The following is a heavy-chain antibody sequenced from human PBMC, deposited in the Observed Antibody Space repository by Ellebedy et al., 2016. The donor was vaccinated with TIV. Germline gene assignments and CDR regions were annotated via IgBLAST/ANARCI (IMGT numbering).Heavy chain of an antibody. CDR2: ISGSGGAT. V-gene: IGHV3-23*01. CDR1: GFTFSTYA. D-gene: IGHD3-10*01. Sequence: GESLKISCAASGFTFSTYAMAWVRQAPGKGLEWVSSISGSGGATYYADSVKGRFTISRDNSRNTVYLQMNGLRVDDTAIYYCAKGIWLGTMDVWGRGTTVTVSS. CDR3: AKGIWLGTMDV. J-gene: IGHJ6*02.